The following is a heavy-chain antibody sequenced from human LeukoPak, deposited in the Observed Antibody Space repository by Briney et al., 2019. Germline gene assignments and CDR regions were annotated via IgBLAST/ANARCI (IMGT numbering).Heavy chain of an antibody. CDR1: GGSISSYY. CDR2: IYYSGST. J-gene: IGHJ4*02. Sequence: SETLSLTCTVSGGSISSYYWSWIRQPTGKGLEWNGYIYYSGSTNYNPSLKSRVTISVDTSKNRFSLKLSSVTAADTAVYYCARVGPDSGYDPYYFDYWGQGTLVTVSS. CDR3: ARVGPDSGYDPYYFDY. D-gene: IGHD5-12*01. V-gene: IGHV4-59*01.